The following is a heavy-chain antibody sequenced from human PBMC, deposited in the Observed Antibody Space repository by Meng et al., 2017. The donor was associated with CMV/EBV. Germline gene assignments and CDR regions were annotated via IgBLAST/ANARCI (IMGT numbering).Heavy chain of an antibody. CDR2: ISSSSSYI. J-gene: IGHJ4*02. V-gene: IGHV3-21*01. Sequence: SCAASGFTFSSYSMNWVRQAPGKGLEWVSSISSSSSYIYYADSVKGRFTISRDNAKNSLYLQMNSLRAEDTAVYYCAREGVPAAKTGYFDYWGQGTLVTVSS. CDR1: GFTFSSYS. CDR3: AREGVPAAKTGYFDY. D-gene: IGHD2-2*01.